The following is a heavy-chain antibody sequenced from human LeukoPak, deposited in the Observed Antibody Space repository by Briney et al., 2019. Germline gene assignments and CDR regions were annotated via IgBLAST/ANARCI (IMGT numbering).Heavy chain of an antibody. Sequence: GGSLRLSCAASGFTFSSYWMHWVRQAPGKGLVWVSRINSDGSSTSYADSVKGRLTISRDNAKNTLYLQMNSLRAEDTAVYYCASPASVARGAGQTTFDYWGQGTLVTVSS. D-gene: IGHD2-21*01. V-gene: IGHV3-74*01. J-gene: IGHJ4*02. CDR3: ASPASVARGAGQTTFDY. CDR2: INSDGSST. CDR1: GFTFSSYW.